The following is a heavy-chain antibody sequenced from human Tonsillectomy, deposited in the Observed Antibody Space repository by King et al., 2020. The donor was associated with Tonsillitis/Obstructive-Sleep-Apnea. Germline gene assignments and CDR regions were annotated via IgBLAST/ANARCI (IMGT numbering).Heavy chain of an antibody. V-gene: IGHV3-21*01. D-gene: IGHD2-2*01. CDR3: ARVVRCSSTSRHYYFDY. J-gene: IGHJ4*02. CDR1: GFTFSSYS. Sequence: VQLVESGGGLVKPGGSLRLSCAASGFTFSSYSMNWVRQAPGKGLEWVSSISSSSSYIYYADSVKGRFTISRDNAKNSLYLQMNSLRAEDTAVYYCARVVRCSSTSRHYYFDYWGQGTLVTVSS. CDR2: ISSSSSYI.